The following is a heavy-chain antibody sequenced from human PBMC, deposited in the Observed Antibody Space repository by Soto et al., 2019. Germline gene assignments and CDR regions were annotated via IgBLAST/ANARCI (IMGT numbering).Heavy chain of an antibody. D-gene: IGHD1-1*01. J-gene: IGHJ5*02. CDR2: INPATGNT. Sequence: QVQLVQSGAEVKKPGASVKVSCKASGYTFATYAIHWVRQAPGQGLEWMGWINPATGNTEYSEKFQDRVTITRDTSASRAYMELRGLRSEDTAVYYCARRYTSAGWLEPWGQGTLVTVSS. CDR3: ARRYTSAGWLEP. V-gene: IGHV1-3*01. CDR1: GYTFATYA.